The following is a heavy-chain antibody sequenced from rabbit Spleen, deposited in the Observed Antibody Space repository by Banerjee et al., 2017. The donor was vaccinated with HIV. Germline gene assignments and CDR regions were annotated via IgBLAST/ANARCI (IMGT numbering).Heavy chain of an antibody. CDR3: TRNFDL. Sequence: QQQLVESGGDLVKPGASLTLTCTASGFSFSSTHWIYWVRQAPGKGLEWIGTIYAGSTGTIDYANWAKGRFTISKTSSTAVTLQMTSLTAADTATYFCTRNFDLWGPGTLVTVS. J-gene: IGHJ4*01. CDR2: IYAGSTGTI. V-gene: IGHV1S45*01. CDR1: GFSFSSTHW.